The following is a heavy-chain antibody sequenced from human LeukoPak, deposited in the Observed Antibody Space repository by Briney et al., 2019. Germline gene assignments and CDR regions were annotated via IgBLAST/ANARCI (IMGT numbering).Heavy chain of an antibody. D-gene: IGHD6-13*01. Sequence: SETLSLTCTVSGGSISSYYWSWIRQPPGKGLEWIGYIYYSGSTNYNPSLKSRVTISVDTSKNQFSLKLSSVTAADTAVYYCARVYYSRSYDYWYFDLWGRGTLVTVSS. CDR3: ARVYYSRSYDYWYFDL. CDR2: IYYSGST. V-gene: IGHV4-59*01. J-gene: IGHJ2*01. CDR1: GGSISSYY.